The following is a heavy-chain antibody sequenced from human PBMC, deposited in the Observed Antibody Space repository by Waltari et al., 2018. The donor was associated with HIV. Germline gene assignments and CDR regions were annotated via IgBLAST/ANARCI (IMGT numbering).Heavy chain of an antibody. CDR3: ARGWARSSGWYGLYYLDY. J-gene: IGHJ4*02. D-gene: IGHD6-19*01. V-gene: IGHV4-38-2*01. CDR2: IYHSGST. Sequence: QVQLQESGPGLVKPSETLSLTCAVSGYSISSGYYWGWIRQPPGTGLEWIGSIYHSGSTYYNPALKRRVTISVDTSKNQFSLKLSSVTAADTAVYYCARGWARSSGWYGLYYLDYWGQGTLVTVSS. CDR1: GYSISSGYY.